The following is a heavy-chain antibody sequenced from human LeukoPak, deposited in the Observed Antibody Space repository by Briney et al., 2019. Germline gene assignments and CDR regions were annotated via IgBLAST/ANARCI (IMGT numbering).Heavy chain of an antibody. J-gene: IGHJ3*02. CDR2: IASDGSQT. CDR3: VRERQDTIVHSGAFDS. Sequence: AASGFTFRXYFMXWVRQAPGEGLEWVXVIASDGSQTFYVESVEGRFTISRDNSNKTLYLQMNSLRAEDAAVYFCVRERQDTIVHSGAFDSWGQGTTVTVSA. D-gene: IGHD3-10*01. CDR1: GFTFRXYF. V-gene: IGHV3-30-3*01.